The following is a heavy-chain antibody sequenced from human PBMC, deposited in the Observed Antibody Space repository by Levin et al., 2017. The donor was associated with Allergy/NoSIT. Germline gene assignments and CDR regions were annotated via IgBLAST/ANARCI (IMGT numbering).Heavy chain of an antibody. V-gene: IGHV3-48*02. CDR1: GFTFSSYS. CDR2: ISSSSSTI. Sequence: ETLSLTCAASGFTFSSYSMNWVRQAPGKGLEWVSYISSSSSTIYYADSVKGRFTISRDNAKNSLYLQMNSLRDEDTAVYYCARGVTSTYFWGQGTLVTVSS. D-gene: IGHD1-1*01. CDR3: ARGVTSTYF. J-gene: IGHJ4*02.